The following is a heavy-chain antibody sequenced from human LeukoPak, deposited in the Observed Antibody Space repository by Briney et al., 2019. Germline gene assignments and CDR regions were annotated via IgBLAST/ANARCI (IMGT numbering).Heavy chain of an antibody. CDR3: ASTTVTTHAFDI. J-gene: IGHJ3*02. CDR1: GYTFTDYY. V-gene: IGHV1-2*02. D-gene: IGHD4-17*01. CDR2: INTHSGGT. Sequence: ASVKVSCKASGYTFTDYYMHWVRQAPGQGLEWMGWINTHSGGTSYAQKFQGRVTMTRDTSISTAYMELSRLRSDDTAVYYCASTTVTTHAFDIWGQGTMVTVSS.